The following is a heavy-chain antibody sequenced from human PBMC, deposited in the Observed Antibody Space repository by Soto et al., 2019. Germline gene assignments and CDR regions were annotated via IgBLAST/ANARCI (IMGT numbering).Heavy chain of an antibody. CDR1: GFTFSSYA. CDR2: ISGSGGST. J-gene: IGHJ3*02. D-gene: IGHD3-10*01. Sequence: GGSLRLSCAASGFTFSSYAMSWVRQAPGKGLEWVSAISGSGGSTYYADSVKGRFTISRDNSKNTLYLQMNSLRAEDTAVYYCAKEDYYGSGSYSLGAFDIWGQGTMVTVSS. CDR3: AKEDYYGSGSYSLGAFDI. V-gene: IGHV3-23*01.